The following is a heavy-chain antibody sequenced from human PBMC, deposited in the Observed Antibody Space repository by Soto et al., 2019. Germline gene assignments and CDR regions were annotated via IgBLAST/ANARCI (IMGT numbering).Heavy chain of an antibody. V-gene: IGHV4-34*01. CDR3: ARDVDFGEEDV. CDR1: GGSFNDDY. J-gene: IGHJ6*02. D-gene: IGHD4-17*01. CDR2: INDSGST. Sequence: SETLSLTCAVEGGSFNDDYWSWIRQPPGKGLEWIGEINDSGSTKYNPSLKSRVTISVDTSKNQFSLKLNSVTAADTAVYYCARDVDFGEEDVWGQGTTVTVSS.